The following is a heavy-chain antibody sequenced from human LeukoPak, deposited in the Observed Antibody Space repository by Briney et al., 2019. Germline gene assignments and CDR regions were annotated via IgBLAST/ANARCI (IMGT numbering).Heavy chain of an antibody. V-gene: IGHV4-31*03. D-gene: IGHD3-3*01. CDR1: GGSISSGGYY. CDR3: ARGHYDFWRGYYTGMDY. Sequence: SETLSLTCTVSGGSISSGGYYWSWIRQRPGKGLEWIGYIYYSGSTYYNPSLKSRVTISVDTSKNQFSLKLSSVTAADTAVYYCARGHYDFWRGYYTGMDYWGQGTLVTVSS. CDR2: IYYSGST. J-gene: IGHJ4*02.